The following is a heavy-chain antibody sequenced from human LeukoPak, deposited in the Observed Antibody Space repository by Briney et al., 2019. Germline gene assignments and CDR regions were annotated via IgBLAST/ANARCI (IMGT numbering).Heavy chain of an antibody. V-gene: IGHV3-23*01. CDR3: AILGTSQLFDY. Sequence: GGSLRLSCAASGFTFSSYAISLVRQAPGKGLEWVSAISGSGGSTYYADSVKGRFTISRDNSKNTLYLQMNSLRAEDTAVYYCAILGTSQLFDYWGQGTLVTVSS. J-gene: IGHJ4*02. CDR2: ISGSGGST. D-gene: IGHD7-27*01. CDR1: GFTFSSYA.